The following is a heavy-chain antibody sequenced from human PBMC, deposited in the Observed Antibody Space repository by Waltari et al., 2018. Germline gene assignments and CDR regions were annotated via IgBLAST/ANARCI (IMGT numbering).Heavy chain of an antibody. J-gene: IGHJ5*02. CDR2: INAGNGNT. D-gene: IGHD1-26*01. Sequence: QVQLVQSGAEVKKPGASVKVSCKASGYTFTGYALNGVRQATGQRLKWMGWINAGNGNTKYSQKFQGRVTITRDTSASTAYMELSSLRSEDTAVYYCARPSSTRIAGSSNWFDPWGQGTLVTVSS. V-gene: IGHV1-3*01. CDR1: GYTFTGYA. CDR3: ARPSSTRIAGSSNWFDP.